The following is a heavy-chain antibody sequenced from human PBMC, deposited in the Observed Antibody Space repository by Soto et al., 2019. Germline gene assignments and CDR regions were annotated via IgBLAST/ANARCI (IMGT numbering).Heavy chain of an antibody. V-gene: IGHV1-69*13. CDR1: GGTFSSYA. D-gene: IGHD6-13*01. J-gene: IGHJ5*02. CDR3: ARDEHIAAAGDIWLDP. CDR2: IIPIFGTA. Sequence: SVKVSCKASGGTFSSYAISWVRQAPGQGLEWMGGIIPIFGTANYAQKFQGRVTITADESTSTAYMELSSLRSEDTAVYFCARDEHIAAAGDIWLDPWGQGTLVTVSS.